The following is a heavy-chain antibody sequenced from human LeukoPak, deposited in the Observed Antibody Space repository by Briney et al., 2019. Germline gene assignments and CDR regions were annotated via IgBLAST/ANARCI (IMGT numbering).Heavy chain of an antibody. CDR3: ARDWIAAASGVGWFDP. CDR1: GGSISTYY. V-gene: IGHV4-59*01. J-gene: IGHJ5*02. CDR2: IYYSGST. D-gene: IGHD6-13*01. Sequence: SETLSLTCFVSGGSISTYYWTWIRQPPGKGLEWIGYIYYSGSTNYNPSLKSRVTISVDTSKNQFSLKLSSVTAADTAVYYCARDWIAAASGVGWFDPWGQGTLVTVSS.